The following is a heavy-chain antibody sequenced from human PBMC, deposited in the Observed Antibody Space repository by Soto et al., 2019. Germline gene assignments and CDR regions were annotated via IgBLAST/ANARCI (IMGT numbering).Heavy chain of an antibody. CDR3: VRDSHGDY. CDR1: GFTFSNYW. J-gene: IGHJ4*02. CDR2: IDHDGST. V-gene: IGHV3-74*01. Sequence: EVQLVESGGGLVQPGGSLRLSCAASGFTFSNYWMHWVRQAPGKGLAWVARIDHDGSTDYAGSVRGRFTVSRDNAENMWGRQMNSLRDDDTALYYCVRDSHGDYWGQGTLVTVSS.